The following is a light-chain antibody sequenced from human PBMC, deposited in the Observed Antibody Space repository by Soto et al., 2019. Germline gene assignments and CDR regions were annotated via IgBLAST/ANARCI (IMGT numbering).Light chain of an antibody. CDR2: DAS. V-gene: IGKV3-11*01. J-gene: IGKJ4*01. CDR3: QQRSNWPPR. Sequence: EIVLTQSPATLSLSPGERATLSCRASQSVSSYLAWYQQKPGQAPRLLIYDASNRATGIPARFSGSGSGTDFTLTISSLEPEDFAGYYCQQRSNWPPRFGGGTKVEIK. CDR1: QSVSSY.